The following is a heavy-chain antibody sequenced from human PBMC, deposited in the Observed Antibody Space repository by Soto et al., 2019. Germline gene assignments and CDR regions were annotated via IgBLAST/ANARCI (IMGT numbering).Heavy chain of an antibody. CDR1: GLTFRAYN. V-gene: IGHV3-7*03. J-gene: IGHJ6*02. Sequence: PXGSLRLFCAASGLTFRAYNINWVRQAPGRGLELVANVNQYGSEIYYVDAVNGRFTLSRDNANNSLSLQMNSLRDEDTAVYYCARTDYGMDVWGRGTTATVSS. CDR2: VNQYGSEI. CDR3: ARTDYGMDV.